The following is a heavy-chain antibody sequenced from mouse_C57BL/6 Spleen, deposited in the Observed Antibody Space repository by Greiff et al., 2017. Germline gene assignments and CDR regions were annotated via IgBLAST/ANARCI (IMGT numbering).Heavy chain of an antibody. CDR1: GFNIKDYY. Sequence: EVQLQQSGAELVKPGASVKLSCTASGFNIKDYYMHWVKQRTEQGLEWIGRIAPEDGETKYAPKFPGKATITADTSSNTAYLQLSSLTSEDTAVYYCARRDGYFFYAMDYWGQGTSVTVSS. CDR3: ARRDGYFFYAMDY. CDR2: IAPEDGET. V-gene: IGHV14-2*01. D-gene: IGHD2-3*01. J-gene: IGHJ4*01.